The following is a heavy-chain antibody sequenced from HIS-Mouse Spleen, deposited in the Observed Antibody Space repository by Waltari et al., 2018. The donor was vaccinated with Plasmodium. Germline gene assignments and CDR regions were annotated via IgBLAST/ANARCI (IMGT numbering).Heavy chain of an antibody. CDR3: ARETSIAARPYWYFDL. D-gene: IGHD6-6*01. Sequence: QVQLVESGGGVVQPGRSLRLSCAASGFTFSSYGVLWARQAPGKWWEWVAVIWYDGSNKYYADSVKGRFTISRDNSKNTLYLQMNSLRAEDTAVYYCARETSIAARPYWYFDLWGRGTLVTVSS. V-gene: IGHV3-33*08. CDR1: GFTFSSYG. CDR2: IWYDGSNK. J-gene: IGHJ2*01.